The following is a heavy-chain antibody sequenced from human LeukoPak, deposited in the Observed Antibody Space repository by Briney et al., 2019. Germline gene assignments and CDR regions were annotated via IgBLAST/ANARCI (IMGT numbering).Heavy chain of an antibody. CDR1: GGTFRTFA. D-gene: IGHD6-25*01. CDR3: GLSGNYYYYYMDV. J-gene: IGHJ6*03. CDR2: IIPIFGIP. V-gene: IGHV1-69*13. Sequence: AAVKVSCKASGGTFRTFAISWVRQAPAQGLEWMGGIIPIFGIPDSAQKFQGRLTITADESTTTAYMELSSLRSDDTAIYYCGLSGNYYYYYMDVWGKGTTVTISS.